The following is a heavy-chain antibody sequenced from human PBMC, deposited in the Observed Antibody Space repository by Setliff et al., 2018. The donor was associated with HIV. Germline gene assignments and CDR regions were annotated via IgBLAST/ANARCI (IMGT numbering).Heavy chain of an antibody. CDR2: IYYSGDP. D-gene: IGHD3-22*01. V-gene: IGHV4-39*07. J-gene: IGHJ2*01. Sequence: SETLSLTCTVSGGSISSSSYYWDWIRQPPGKGLEWIATIYYSGDPHYNPSLKSRVTISVDTSKNQFSLKLNSVTAADTAVYYCARAKYYYDTSAYYGSRDWYLDLWGRGTLVTVSS. CDR3: ARAKYYYDTSAYYGSRDWYLDL. CDR1: GGSISSSSYY.